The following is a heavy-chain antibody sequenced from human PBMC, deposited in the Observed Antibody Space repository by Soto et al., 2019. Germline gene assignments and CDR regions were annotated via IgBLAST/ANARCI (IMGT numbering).Heavy chain of an antibody. J-gene: IGHJ5*02. CDR3: ARDKITIFGVAPYNWFDP. CDR2: INAGNGNT. Sequence: ASVKVSCTASGYTFTSYAMHWVRQAPGQRLEWMGWINAGNGNTKYSQKFQGRVTITRDTSASTAYMELSSLRSEDTAVYYCARDKITIFGVAPYNWFDPWGQGTLVTVSS. V-gene: IGHV1-3*01. CDR1: GYTFTSYA. D-gene: IGHD3-3*01.